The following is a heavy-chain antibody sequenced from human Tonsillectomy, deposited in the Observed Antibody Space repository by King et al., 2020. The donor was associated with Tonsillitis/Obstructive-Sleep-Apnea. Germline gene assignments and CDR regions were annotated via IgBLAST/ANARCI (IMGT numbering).Heavy chain of an antibody. V-gene: IGHV1-3*01. CDR2: INAGNGNT. CDR1: GYTFTSYA. Sequence: AQLVQSGAEVKKPGASVKVSCKASGYTFTSYAMHWVRQAPGQRLEWMGWINAGNGNTKYSQKFQGRVTITRDTSASTAYMELSSLRFEDTAVYYCARNTKRITIFGVVLSNWFDPWGQGTLVTVSS. J-gene: IGHJ5*02. CDR3: ARNTKRITIFGVVLSNWFDP. D-gene: IGHD3-3*01.